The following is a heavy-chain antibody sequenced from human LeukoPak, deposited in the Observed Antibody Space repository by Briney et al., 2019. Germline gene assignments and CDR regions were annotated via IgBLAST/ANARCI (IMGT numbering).Heavy chain of an antibody. CDR1: GFSFRSYG. V-gene: IGHV3-30*18. D-gene: IGHD5-24*01. CDR3: AKGESITSAWFDS. CDR2: ISSDEINE. Sequence: GRSLRLSCAASGFSFRSYGMHWVRQAPGKGLEWVAVISSDEINEYYADPVKGRFTISRDNSKNTLYLQINSLRGEDTAVYYCAKGESITSAWFDSWGQGTLVTVSS. J-gene: IGHJ5*01.